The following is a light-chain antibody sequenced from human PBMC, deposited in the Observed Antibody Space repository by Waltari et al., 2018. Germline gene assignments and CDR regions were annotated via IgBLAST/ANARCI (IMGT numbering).Light chain of an antibody. CDR2: SNN. Sequence: QSVLTQPPSASGTPGQRVTISCSGSSSNIGSNTVNWYQQLPGTAPKLLIYSNNRRPSGVPDLFSGSKSGTSASLAISGLQSEDGADYYCAAWDDSLNGYVFGTGTKVTVL. J-gene: IGLJ1*01. CDR3: AAWDDSLNGYV. V-gene: IGLV1-44*01. CDR1: SSNIGSNT.